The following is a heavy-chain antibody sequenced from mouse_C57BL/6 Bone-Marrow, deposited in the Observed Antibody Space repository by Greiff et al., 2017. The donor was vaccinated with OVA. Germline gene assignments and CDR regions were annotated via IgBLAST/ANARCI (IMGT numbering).Heavy chain of an antibody. CDR2: ISYDGSN. D-gene: IGHD1-1*01. V-gene: IGHV3-6*01. J-gene: IGHJ2*01. Sequence: VQLKESGPGLVKPSQSLSLTCSVTGYSITSGYYWNWIRQFPGNKLEWMGYISYDGSNNYNPSLKNRISITRDTSKNQFFLKLNSVTTEDTATYYCASLLRSFDYWGQGTTLTVSS. CDR3: ASLLRSFDY. CDR1: GYSITSGYY.